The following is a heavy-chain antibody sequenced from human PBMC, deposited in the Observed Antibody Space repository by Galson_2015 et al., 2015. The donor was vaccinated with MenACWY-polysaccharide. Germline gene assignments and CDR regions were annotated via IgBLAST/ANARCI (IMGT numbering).Heavy chain of an antibody. V-gene: IGHV3-30*18. CDR2: MSYDGSKQ. Sequence: SLRLSCAASGFTFSNYAIHWVRQAPGKGLEWVSAMSYDGSKQFYADSVKGRFTISRDNSKNTLYMQMNSLRSEDTAVYYWAKDRRCSFSFSHGMDAWGQGTTITVS. CDR1: GFTFSNYA. D-gene: IGHD3-3*01. CDR3: AKDRRCSFSFSHGMDA. J-gene: IGHJ6*02.